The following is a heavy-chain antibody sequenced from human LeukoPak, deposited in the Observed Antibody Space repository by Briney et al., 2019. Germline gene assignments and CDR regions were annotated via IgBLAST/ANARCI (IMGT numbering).Heavy chain of an antibody. D-gene: IGHD3-16*01. CDR3: VKDRYVDY. J-gene: IGHJ4*02. Sequence: AGGSLILSCSVSGFSFSSYAMHWVRQAPGKGLEYVSSISSNGDSTYYADSVKGRFTISRDNSKNTLFLQMSSLRAEDTAVYYCVKDRYVDYWGQGTLVTVSS. V-gene: IGHV3-64D*09. CDR1: GFSFSSYA. CDR2: ISSNGDST.